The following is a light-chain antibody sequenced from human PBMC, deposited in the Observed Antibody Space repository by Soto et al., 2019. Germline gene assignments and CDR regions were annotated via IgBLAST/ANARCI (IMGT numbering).Light chain of an antibody. V-gene: IGLV2-14*01. J-gene: IGLJ1*01. CDR2: EVS. CDR1: SSDIGGYNY. CDR3: ISYTLNSIPYV. Sequence: QYALTQPASVSGSPGQSITISCTGTSSDIGGYNYVSWYQQHPGRAPKLIIYEVSYRPSGSSNRFSGSKSGNTASLTISGLQAEDEADYYCISYTLNSIPYVFGTGTKVTVL.